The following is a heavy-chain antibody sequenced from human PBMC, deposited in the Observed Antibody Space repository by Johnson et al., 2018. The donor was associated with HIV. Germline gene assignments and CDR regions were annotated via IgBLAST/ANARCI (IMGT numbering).Heavy chain of an antibody. Sequence: QVQLVESGGGVVQPGRSLRLSCAASGFTFSSYAMHWVRQAPGKWLEWVAVISYDGSYKDYADSVKGRFTISRDNSKNTLFLQMNSLRPEDTALYSCAKPPREVTVVDAFDIWGQGTMVTVSS. CDR1: GFTFSSYA. D-gene: IGHD4-23*01. CDR3: AKPPREVTVVDAFDI. J-gene: IGHJ3*02. V-gene: IGHV3-30*04. CDR2: ISYDGSYK.